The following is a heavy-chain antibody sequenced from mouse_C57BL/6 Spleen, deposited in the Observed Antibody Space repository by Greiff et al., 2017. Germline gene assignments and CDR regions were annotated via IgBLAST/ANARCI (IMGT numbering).Heavy chain of an antibody. CDR1: GYTFTSYW. J-gene: IGHJ4*01. V-gene: IGHV1-53*01. Sequence: QVQLKQPGPELVKPGASVKLSCKASGYTFTSYWMHWVKQRPGQGLEWMGNINPSNGGTNYNEKFKSKATLTVDKSSSTAYMQLSSLTSEYSAVYSCARWGYYGSSFYYYAMDYWGQGTSVTVSS. CDR3: ARWGYYGSSFYYYAMDY. D-gene: IGHD1-1*01. CDR2: INPSNGGT.